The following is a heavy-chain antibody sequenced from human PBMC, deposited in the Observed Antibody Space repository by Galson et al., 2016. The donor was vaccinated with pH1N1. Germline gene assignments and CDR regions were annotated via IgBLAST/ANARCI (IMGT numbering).Heavy chain of an antibody. J-gene: IGHJ5*02. V-gene: IGHV3-49*01. CDR3: TGFHYGDYVGWFDP. D-gene: IGHD4-17*01. CDR2: AYGGTT. Sequence: AYGGTTEYAASVKGRFTISRDGSKSIAYLQMNSLKTEDTAVYFCTGFHYGDYVGWFDPWGQGTLVTVSS.